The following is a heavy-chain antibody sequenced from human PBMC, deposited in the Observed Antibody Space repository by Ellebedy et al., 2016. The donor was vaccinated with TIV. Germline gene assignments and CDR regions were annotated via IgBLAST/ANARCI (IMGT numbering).Heavy chain of an antibody. CDR2: IKQDGSEK. D-gene: IGHD3-10*01. CDR1: GFTFRNYW. V-gene: IGHV3-7*01. J-gene: IGHJ4*02. CDR3: ARTTMLRGVIISPIILFDY. Sequence: GESLKISXAASGFTFRNYWMSWVRQAPGKGLEWVANIKQDGSEKKYVDSVKGRFTISRDNAKNSLYLQMNSLRAEDTAVYYCARTTMLRGVIISPIILFDYWGQGTLVTVSS.